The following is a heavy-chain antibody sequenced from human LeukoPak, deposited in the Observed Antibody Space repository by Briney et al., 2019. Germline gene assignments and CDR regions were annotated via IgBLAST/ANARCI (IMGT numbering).Heavy chain of an antibody. CDR2: IRYDGSNK. J-gene: IGHJ4*02. CDR1: GFTFSSYG. Sequence: PGGSLRLSCAASGFTFSSYGMHWVRQAPGKGLEWVAFIRYDGSNKHYADSVEGRFTISRDNSKNTLYLQMNSLRAEDTAVYYCAKASTYYDILTGYFDYWGQGTLVTVSS. V-gene: IGHV3-30*02. D-gene: IGHD3-9*01. CDR3: AKASTYYDILTGYFDY.